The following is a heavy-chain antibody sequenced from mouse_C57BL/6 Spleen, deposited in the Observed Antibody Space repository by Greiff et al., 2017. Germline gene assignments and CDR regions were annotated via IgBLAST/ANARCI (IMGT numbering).Heavy chain of an antibody. CDR1: GYAFSSSW. CDR2: IYPGDGDT. CDR3: ARRRGNYEYYYAMDY. J-gene: IGHJ4*01. Sequence: QVQLQQSGPELVKPGASVKISCKASGYAFSSSWMNWVKQRPGKGLEWIGRIYPGDGDTNYNGKFKGTATLTADKSSSTAYMQLSSLTSEDSAVXVCARRRGNYEYYYAMDYWGQGTSVTVSS. V-gene: IGHV1-82*01. D-gene: IGHD2-1*01.